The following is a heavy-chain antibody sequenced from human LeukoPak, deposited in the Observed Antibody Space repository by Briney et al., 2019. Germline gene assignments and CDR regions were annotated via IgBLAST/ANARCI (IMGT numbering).Heavy chain of an antibody. J-gene: IGHJ5*02. CDR2: IHTSGST. CDR1: GGSISSYY. Sequence: SETLSLTCTVSGGSISSYYWSWIRQPAGKGLEWIGRIHTSGSTNYNPSLKSRVTMSVDTSRNHFSLKLTSVTAADSAVYYWARDNRHCSSTSCYRYNWFDPWGQGTLVTVSS. V-gene: IGHV4-4*07. CDR3: ARDNRHCSSTSCYRYNWFDP. D-gene: IGHD2-2*02.